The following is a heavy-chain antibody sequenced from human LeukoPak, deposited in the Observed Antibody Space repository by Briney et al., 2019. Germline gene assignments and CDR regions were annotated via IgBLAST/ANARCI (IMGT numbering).Heavy chain of an antibody. J-gene: IGHJ4*02. V-gene: IGHV3-7*01. CDR2: IKQDGSKI. D-gene: IGHD5-18*01. CDR1: GFTFSSYW. CDR3: ARGGGYSYGSMSAFSSYEHFGDFDY. Sequence: GGSLRLSCAASGFTFSSYWMNWVRQAPGKGLEWVANIKQDGSKIYYGDSVKGRFTISRDDTQNSLFLQVNSLRAEDTAVYYCARGGGYSYGSMSAFSSYEHFGDFDYWGQGTLVTVSS.